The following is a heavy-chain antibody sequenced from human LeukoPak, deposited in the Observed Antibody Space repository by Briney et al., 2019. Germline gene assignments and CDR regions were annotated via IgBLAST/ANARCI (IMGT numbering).Heavy chain of an antibody. CDR3: ARGPVIGGHSSSSAWYFDL. CDR1: GYTFTSYY. J-gene: IGHJ2*01. Sequence: ASVKVSCKXSGYTFTSYYMHWVRQAPGQGLEWMGIINPSGGSTGYAQKFQGRVTMTRDTSTSTVYMELGSLRSEDTAVYYCARGPVIGGHSSSSAWYFDLWGRGTLVTVSS. V-gene: IGHV1-46*01. CDR2: INPSGGST. D-gene: IGHD6-6*01.